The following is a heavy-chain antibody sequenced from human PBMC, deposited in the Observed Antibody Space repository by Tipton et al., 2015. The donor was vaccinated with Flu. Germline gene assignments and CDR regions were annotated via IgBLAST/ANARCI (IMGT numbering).Heavy chain of an antibody. CDR2: IYRSGST. Sequence: TLSLTCSVSGYSINSGYYWGWVRRPPGKGLEWIGTIYRSGSTYYNPSLKSRLTISVDTSKNQFSVSLTSVTAADTAVYYCARDQGFGGGMTYDYFAMDVWDQGP. V-gene: IGHV4-38-2*02. D-gene: IGHD3-10*01. CDR3: ARDQGFGGGMTYDYFAMDV. CDR1: GYSINSGYY. J-gene: IGHJ6*02.